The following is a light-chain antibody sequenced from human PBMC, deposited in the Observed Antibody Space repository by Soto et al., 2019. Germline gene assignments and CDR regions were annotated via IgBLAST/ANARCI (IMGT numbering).Light chain of an antibody. V-gene: IGKV3-20*01. J-gene: IGKJ2*01. CDR2: GTS. Sequence: EIVLTQSPGTLSLSPGERATLSCRASQSVSTTYLAWYQQKPGQAPRLLIYGTSIRATGIPDRFSGSGSGTDFTLTINRLEPEDFAVYSCQHYGSSPYTFGQGTKLEIK. CDR1: QSVSTTY. CDR3: QHYGSSPYT.